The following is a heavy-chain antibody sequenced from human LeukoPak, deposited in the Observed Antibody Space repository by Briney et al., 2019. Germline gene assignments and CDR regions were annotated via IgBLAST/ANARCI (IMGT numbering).Heavy chain of an antibody. CDR2: ISYDGRNL. CDR3: ARDLSYDSNGFYYYYYMDV. Sequence: PGGSLRLSCAASGFTFSSYGMHWVRQAPGKGLNWVARISYDGRNLDYADSVKGRFSISRDDSKNTVFLQMSSLRAEDTAVYYCARDLSYDSNGFYYYYYMDVWGKGTTVTVFS. V-gene: IGHV3-30*19. D-gene: IGHD3-22*01. CDR1: GFTFSSYG. J-gene: IGHJ6*03.